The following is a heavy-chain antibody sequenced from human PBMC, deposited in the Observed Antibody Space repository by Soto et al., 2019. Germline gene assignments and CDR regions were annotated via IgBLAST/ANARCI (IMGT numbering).Heavy chain of an antibody. CDR1: GGTFSSYA. D-gene: IGHD5-18*01. CDR2: IIPIFGTA. J-gene: IGHJ6*02. V-gene: IGHV1-69*13. CDR3: ARTSGYSYGYDYYYYGMDV. Sequence: SVKVSCKASGGTFSSYAISWVRQAPGQGLEWMGGIIPIFGTANYAQKFQGRVTITADESTSTAYMELSSLRSEDTAVYYCARTSGYSYGYDYYYYGMDVWGQGTTVTVSS.